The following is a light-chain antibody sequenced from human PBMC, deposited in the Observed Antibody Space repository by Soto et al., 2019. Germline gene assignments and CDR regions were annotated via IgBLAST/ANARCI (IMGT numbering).Light chain of an antibody. CDR1: QTIDTY. Sequence: DIQLTQSPSSLSASVGDRVTITCRASQTIDTYLNWYQHKPGTAPKVLIYAATYLQDGVPSRFSGTGSGADFTLTISSLQPEDFDTYYCQQNFNFPRTLGQGTKVDI. J-gene: IGKJ1*01. CDR2: AAT. V-gene: IGKV1-39*01. CDR3: QQNFNFPRT.